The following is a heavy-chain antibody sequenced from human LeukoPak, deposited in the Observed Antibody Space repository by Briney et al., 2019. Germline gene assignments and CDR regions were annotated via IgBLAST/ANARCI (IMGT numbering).Heavy chain of an antibody. Sequence: SETLSLTCSVSGGSISFDYWNWIRQPPGKGLEWIGYLYFSGSTTYNPSLKSRVTILVDRSKNQFSLRLSSVTAADTAVYYCARHRYYYDSSGYYYQPWGQGTLVTVSS. D-gene: IGHD3-22*01. J-gene: IGHJ5*02. CDR2: LYFSGST. CDR1: GGSISFDY. CDR3: ARHRYYYDSSGYYYQP. V-gene: IGHV4-59*01.